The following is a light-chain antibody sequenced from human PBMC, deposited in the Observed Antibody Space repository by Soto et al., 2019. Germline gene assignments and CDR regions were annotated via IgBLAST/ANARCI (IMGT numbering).Light chain of an antibody. CDR3: LLSHSGARM. V-gene: IGLV7-46*01. Sequence: QTVVTQEPSLTVSPGGTVTLTCAFATGVVTSGHYPYWFQQKPGQAPRTLIYDAINKHSWTPARLAGSLLGGKAALTLSGAQPEDEADYFCLLSHSGARMFGGGTQLTVL. CDR1: TGVVTSGHY. CDR2: DAI. J-gene: IGLJ7*01.